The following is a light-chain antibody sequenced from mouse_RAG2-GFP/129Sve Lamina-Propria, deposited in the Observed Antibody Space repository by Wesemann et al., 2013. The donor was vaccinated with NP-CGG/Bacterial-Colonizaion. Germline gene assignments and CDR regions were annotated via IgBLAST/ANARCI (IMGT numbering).Light chain of an antibody. Sequence: DIVMTQSHKFMSTSVGDRVSITCKASQKVRTAVAWYQQKPGQSPKLLIYWASTRHTGVPDRFTGSGSGTDFTLTISNVQSEDLADYFCQQYSSYPYTFGGGTKLEIK. V-gene: IGKV6-23*01. CDR3: QQYSSYPYT. J-gene: IGKJ2*01. CDR1: QKVRTA. CDR2: WAS.